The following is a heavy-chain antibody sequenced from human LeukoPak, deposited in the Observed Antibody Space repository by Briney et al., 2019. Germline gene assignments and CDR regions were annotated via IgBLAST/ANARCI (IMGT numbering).Heavy chain of an antibody. Sequence: PGGSLRLSCAASGFTFDDYAMHWVRQAPGKGLEWVSGISWNSGTIGYADSVKGRFTISRDNAKNSLYLQMNSLRVEDMALYYCAKGPSIVGAHFDYWGQGTLVTVSS. D-gene: IGHD1-26*01. CDR1: GFTFDDYA. CDR2: ISWNSGTI. CDR3: AKGPSIVGAHFDY. V-gene: IGHV3-9*03. J-gene: IGHJ4*02.